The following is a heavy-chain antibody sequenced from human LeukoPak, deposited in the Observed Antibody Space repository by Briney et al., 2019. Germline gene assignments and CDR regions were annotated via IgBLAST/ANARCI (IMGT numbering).Heavy chain of an antibody. CDR1: GGSISSAC. CDR2: IYTSGCT. Sequence: SQSLSPTWIVAGGSISSACNGWSWIRQPAGRGLEGIGRIYTSGCTHYNPSLKSRVTISVDTTKNHFSLKLSSVTAGDTAVYYCARTLGWLVRTGDAFDIWGQGTMVTVSS. J-gene: IGHJ3*02. CDR3: ARTLGWLVRTGDAFDI. D-gene: IGHD3-3*01. V-gene: IGHV4-61*02.